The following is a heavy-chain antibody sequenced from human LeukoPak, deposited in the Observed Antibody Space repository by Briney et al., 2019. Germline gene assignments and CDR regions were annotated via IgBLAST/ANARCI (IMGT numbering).Heavy chain of an antibody. CDR3: ARGTLFWRGVDY. D-gene: IGHD3-3*01. J-gene: IGHJ4*02. Sequence: GGSLRLSCAASGFTFSSHWMHWVRQVPGKGLVWVSRMNSDGSITSYADSVKGRCTISRDNAKNMLYLQMNSLRAEDTAVYYCARGTLFWRGVDYWGQGTLVTVSS. CDR1: GFTFSSHW. V-gene: IGHV3-74*01. CDR2: MNSDGSIT.